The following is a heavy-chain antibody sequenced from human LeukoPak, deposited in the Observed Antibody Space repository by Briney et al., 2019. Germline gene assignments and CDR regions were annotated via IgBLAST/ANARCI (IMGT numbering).Heavy chain of an antibody. CDR3: ARGSGSYMDYMDV. D-gene: IGHD1-26*01. J-gene: IGHJ6*03. CDR1: GGSISSTNYY. Sequence: PSETLSLTCTVSGGSISSTNYYWGWIRQPPGKGLEWIGSIYYSGSTYYNPSLKSRVTISVDTSTGQFSLKLSSVTAADTAVYYCARGSGSYMDYMDVWGKGTTVTVSS. CDR2: IYYSGST. V-gene: IGHV4-39*01.